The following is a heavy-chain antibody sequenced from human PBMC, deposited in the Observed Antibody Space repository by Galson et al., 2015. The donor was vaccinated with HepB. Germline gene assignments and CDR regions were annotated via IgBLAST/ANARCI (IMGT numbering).Heavy chain of an antibody. V-gene: IGHV3-7*03. CDR2: IKQDGSEK. J-gene: IGHJ3*02. CDR1: GFTFSSYW. Sequence: SLRLSCAASGFTFSSYWMSWVRQAPGKGLEWVANIKQDGSEKYYVDSVKGRFTISRDNAKNSLYLQMNSLRAEDTAVYYCARYDILTGSAFDIWGQGTMVTVSS. CDR3: ARYDILTGSAFDI. D-gene: IGHD3-9*01.